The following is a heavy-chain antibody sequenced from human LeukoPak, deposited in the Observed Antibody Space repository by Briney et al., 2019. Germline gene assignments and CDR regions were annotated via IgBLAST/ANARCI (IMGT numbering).Heavy chain of an antibody. CDR1: AGSISPYY. Sequence: PSETLSLTCTVSAGSISPYYWSWIRQPPGKGLEWIGYIYYTGSTNCNPSLKSRVTVSVDSSKNHFSLKLSSVTAADSAIYYCARVEDWRSAFDIWGQGTVVTVSP. CDR2: IYYTGST. J-gene: IGHJ3*02. V-gene: IGHV4-59*01. D-gene: IGHD3/OR15-3a*01. CDR3: ARVEDWRSAFDI.